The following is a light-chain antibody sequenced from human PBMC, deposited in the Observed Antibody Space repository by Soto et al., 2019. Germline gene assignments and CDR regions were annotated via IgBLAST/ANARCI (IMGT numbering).Light chain of an antibody. CDR3: QQYNNWYT. V-gene: IGKV3-15*01. Sequence: EVVMTQSPATLSVSPGERATLSRRASQSVSTNLAWYQQKPGQAPRVLIYGASTRATAVPARFSGSGSGTEFTLTISSLQPEDFAVYYCQQYNNWYTFGQGTKLEIK. J-gene: IGKJ2*01. CDR2: GAS. CDR1: QSVSTN.